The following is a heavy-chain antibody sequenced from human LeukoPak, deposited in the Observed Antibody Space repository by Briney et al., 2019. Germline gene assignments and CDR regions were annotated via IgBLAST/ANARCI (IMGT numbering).Heavy chain of an antibody. CDR2: FDPEDGET. J-gene: IGHJ5*02. D-gene: IGHD6-19*01. CDR1: GYTLTELS. Sequence: ASVKVSCKVSGYTLTELSIHWVRQAPGKGLEWMGGFDPEDGETIYAQKFQGRVTMTEDTSTDTAYMELSSLRSEDTAVYYCATQGSGWYGNWFDPWGQGTLVTVSS. V-gene: IGHV1-24*01. CDR3: ATQGSGWYGNWFDP.